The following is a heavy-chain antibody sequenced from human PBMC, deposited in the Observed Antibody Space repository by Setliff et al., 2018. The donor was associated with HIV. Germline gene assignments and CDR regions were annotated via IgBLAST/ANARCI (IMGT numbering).Heavy chain of an antibody. V-gene: IGHV4-38-2*02. CDR2: IDASANT. J-gene: IGHJ4*02. CDR1: GSSISSNYY. D-gene: IGHD5-12*01. CDR3: ARGSVEMATYYFDY. Sequence: SETLSLTSTVSGSSISSNYYWAWIRQAPGKGLEWIGCIDASANTYYIPSLKSRATISIDTSKNQLSLKLRSVTAADTAVYYCARGSVEMATYYFDYWGQGTLVTVSS.